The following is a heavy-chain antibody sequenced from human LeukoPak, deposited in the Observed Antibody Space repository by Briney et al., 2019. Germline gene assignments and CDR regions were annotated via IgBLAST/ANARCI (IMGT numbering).Heavy chain of an antibody. V-gene: IGHV4-59*01. CDR1: GGSISSYY. J-gene: IGHJ6*02. CDR2: IYYSGST. CDR3: ARDRPYSNYDYYYYGMDV. D-gene: IGHD4-11*01. Sequence: PSETLSLTCTVSGGSISSYYWSWIRQPPGKGLEWIGYIYYSGSTNYNPSLKSRVTISVDTSENQFSLKLSSVTAADTAVYYCARDRPYSNYDYYYYGMDVWGQGTTVTVSS.